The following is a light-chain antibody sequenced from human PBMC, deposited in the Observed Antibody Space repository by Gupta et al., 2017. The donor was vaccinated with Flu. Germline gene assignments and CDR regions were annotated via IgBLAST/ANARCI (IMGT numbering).Light chain of an antibody. V-gene: IGKV3-15*01. CDR1: QSVSSN. CDR3: QQYNNWPPWT. Sequence: EVVMTQSPATLSVSPAEGATLSCRARQSVSSNLAWYQQKPVQAPRLLIYGAPTRATGIPARFSGSGSGTEFTLTISSLQSEDFAVYYCQQYNNWPPWTFGQGTKVEIK. CDR2: GAP. J-gene: IGKJ1*01.